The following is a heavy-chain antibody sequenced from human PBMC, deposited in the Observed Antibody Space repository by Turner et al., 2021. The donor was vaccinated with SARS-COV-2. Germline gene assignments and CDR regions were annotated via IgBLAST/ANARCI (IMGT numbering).Heavy chain of an antibody. J-gene: IGHJ4*02. Sequence: QVQLQESGPGLVKPSETLSLTCTVSGGSISSYYWSWIRQPPGKGLEWIGYIYYSGSTNYNPSLKSRVTISIDTSKNQFSLKLSSVTAADTAVYYCARTDGYNHDYWGQGTLVTVSS. CDR1: GGSISSYY. V-gene: IGHV4-59*01. CDR2: IYYSGST. D-gene: IGHD5-12*01. CDR3: ARTDGYNHDY.